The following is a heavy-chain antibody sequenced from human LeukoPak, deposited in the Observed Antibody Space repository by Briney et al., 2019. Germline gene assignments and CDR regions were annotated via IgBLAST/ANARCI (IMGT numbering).Heavy chain of an antibody. V-gene: IGHV4-4*07. D-gene: IGHD3-22*01. CDR2: IYTSGSA. CDR1: GGSISSYY. CDR3: ARAPLYYYDSSGYGWAFDI. Sequence: SETLSLTCTVSGGSISSYYWSWIRQPAGKGLEWIGRIYTSGSANYNPSLKSRVTMSVDTSKNQFSLKLSSVTAADTAVYYCARAPLYYYDSSGYGWAFDIWGQGTVVTVSS. J-gene: IGHJ3*02.